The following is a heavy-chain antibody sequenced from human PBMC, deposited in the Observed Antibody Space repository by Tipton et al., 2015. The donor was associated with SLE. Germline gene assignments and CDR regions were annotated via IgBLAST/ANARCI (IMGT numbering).Heavy chain of an antibody. V-gene: IGHV3-49*04. J-gene: IGHJ4*02. D-gene: IGHD3-22*01. CDR2: IRSKAYGGTT. CDR3: AKDPGYYDSSGFLSYFDY. CDR1: GFTFGDYA. Sequence: SLRLSCTASGFTFGDYAMSWVRQAPGKGLEWVGFIRSKAYGGTTEYAASVKGRFTISRDDSKSIAYLQMNSLKTEDTAVYYCAKDPGYYDSSGFLSYFDYWGQGTLVTVSS.